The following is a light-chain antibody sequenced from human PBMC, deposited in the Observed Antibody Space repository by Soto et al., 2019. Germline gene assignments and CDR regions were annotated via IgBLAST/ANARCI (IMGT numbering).Light chain of an antibody. V-gene: IGLV2-11*01. J-gene: IGLJ1*01. CDR1: SSDVGGYNY. CDR2: DVT. CDR3: CSYAGSYTYV. Sequence: QSALNQPRSVSGSPGQSVTIPCTGTSSDVGGYNYVSWYQQHPGKAPKLMIYDVTERPSGVPYRFSGSKSGNTASLTISGLQAEDEADYYCCSYAGSYTYVFGTGTKVTVL.